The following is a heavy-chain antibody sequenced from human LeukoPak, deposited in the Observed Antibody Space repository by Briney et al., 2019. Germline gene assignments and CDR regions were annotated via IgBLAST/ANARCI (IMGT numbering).Heavy chain of an antibody. V-gene: IGHV4-31*03. CDR3: ASRFVELGPTNY. J-gene: IGHJ4*02. Sequence: PSETLSLTCTVSGGSIRSSYYYWSWIRQHPGKGLEWIGYIYYSGSTYYNPSLKSRITISVDTSQNHFSLRLTSVTAADTAVYYCASRFVELGPTNYWGQGTLVTVSS. CDR2: IYYSGST. D-gene: IGHD1-26*01. CDR1: GGSIRSSYYY.